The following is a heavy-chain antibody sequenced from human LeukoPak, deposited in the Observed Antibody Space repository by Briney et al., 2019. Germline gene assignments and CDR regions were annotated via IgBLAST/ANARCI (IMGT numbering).Heavy chain of an antibody. J-gene: IGHJ5*02. Sequence: GGSLRLSCAASGFTFSDYYMSWIRQAPGKGLEWVSYISTSGSTIYYADSVRGRFTISRDNAKNSLYLQMNSLRAEDTAVYYCARDAGGRTQREGWFDPWGQGTLVTVSS. CDR2: ISTSGSTI. CDR3: ARDAGGRTQREGWFDP. CDR1: GFTFSDYY. D-gene: IGHD1-26*01. V-gene: IGHV3-11*01.